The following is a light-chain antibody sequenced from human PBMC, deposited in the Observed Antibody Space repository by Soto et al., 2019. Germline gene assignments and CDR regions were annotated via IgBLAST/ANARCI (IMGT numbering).Light chain of an antibody. V-gene: IGKV3-15*01. CDR2: GAS. Sequence: EVVMTQAPATLSVSPGERATLSCRASQSVSSSLAWYQQKPGQAPRLLIYGASTRATGIPARFSGSGSGTEFTLTISSLQSDDLAVYYCQQYNNWPPWTFGQGTKVEIK. J-gene: IGKJ1*01. CDR3: QQYNNWPPWT. CDR1: QSVSSS.